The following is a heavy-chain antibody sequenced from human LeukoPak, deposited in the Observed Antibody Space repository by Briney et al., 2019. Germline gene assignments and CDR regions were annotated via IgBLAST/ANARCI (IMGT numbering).Heavy chain of an antibody. CDR1: GGSISSYY. J-gene: IGHJ4*02. CDR2: IYYSGST. CDR3: ARSGGIAVAAFDY. Sequence: PSETLSLTCTVSGGSISSYYWSWIRQPPGKGLEWIGYIYYSGSTNYNPSLKSRVTISVDTSKNQFSLKLSSVTAADTAVYYCARSGGIAVAAFDYWGQGTLVTVSS. V-gene: IGHV4-59*08. D-gene: IGHD6-19*01.